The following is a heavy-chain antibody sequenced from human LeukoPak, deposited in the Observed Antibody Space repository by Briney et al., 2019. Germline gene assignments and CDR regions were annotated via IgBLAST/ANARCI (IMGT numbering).Heavy chain of an antibody. D-gene: IGHD3-3*01. Sequence: ASVKVSCKVSGYTLTELSMHWVRQAPGEGLEWMGGFDPEDGETIYAQKFQGRVTMTEDTSTDTAYMELSSLRSEDTAVYYCATTKDEWLHGYDAFDIWGQGTMVTVSS. CDR1: GYTLTELS. CDR2: FDPEDGET. J-gene: IGHJ3*02. CDR3: ATTKDEWLHGYDAFDI. V-gene: IGHV1-24*01.